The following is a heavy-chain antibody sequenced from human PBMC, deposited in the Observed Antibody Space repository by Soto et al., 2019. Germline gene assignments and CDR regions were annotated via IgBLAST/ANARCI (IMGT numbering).Heavy chain of an antibody. CDR2: MNPSSGNT. CDR3: ARTRLCGGDCYSAYYFDF. D-gene: IGHD2-21*02. J-gene: IGHJ4*02. Sequence: ASVKVSCKASGYTFTNYDINWVRQATGQGLEWMGWMNPSSGNTGYIQKFQGRVTMTRNTSTSTAYLELTSLTSDDTAVYYCARTRLCGGDCYSAYYFDFWGQGDLVTVSS. V-gene: IGHV1-8*01. CDR1: GYTFTNYD.